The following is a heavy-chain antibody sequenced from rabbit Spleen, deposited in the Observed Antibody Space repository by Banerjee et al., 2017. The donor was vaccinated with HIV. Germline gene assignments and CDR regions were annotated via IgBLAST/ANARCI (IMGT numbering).Heavy chain of an antibody. D-gene: IGHD7-1*01. CDR3: ARDPPYAGYTTYGYVYFNL. CDR1: GFSFSSSYY. Sequence: QEQLVESGGDLVKPGASLTLTCAASGFSFSSSYYMCWVRQAPGKGLEWIGYIDPVFGITYYANWVNGRFSISRENAQNTVFLQMTSLTAADTATYFCARDPPYAGYTTYGYVYFNLWGPGTLVTVS. J-gene: IGHJ4*01. CDR2: IDPVFGIT. V-gene: IGHV1S45*01.